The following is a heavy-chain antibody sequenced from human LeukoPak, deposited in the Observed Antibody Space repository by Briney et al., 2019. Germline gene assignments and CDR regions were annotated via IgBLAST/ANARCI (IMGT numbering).Heavy chain of an antibody. Sequence: SVKVSCKASGGTFSSYTISWVRQAPGQGLEWMGGIIPIFGTANYAQKFQGRVTITADESTSTAYMELSSLRSEDTAVYYCARDLSGGGKYYYYYMDVWGKGTTVTISS. D-gene: IGHD3-16*01. CDR1: GGTFSSYT. V-gene: IGHV1-69*13. J-gene: IGHJ6*03. CDR2: IIPIFGTA. CDR3: ARDLSGGGKYYYYYMDV.